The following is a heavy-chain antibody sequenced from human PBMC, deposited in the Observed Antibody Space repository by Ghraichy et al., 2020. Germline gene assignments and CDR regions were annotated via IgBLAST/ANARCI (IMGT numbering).Heavy chain of an antibody. CDR3: ARLWPTGTTYAFDI. D-gene: IGHD1-7*01. J-gene: IGHJ3*02. V-gene: IGHV4-39*01. CDR2: IYYSGST. CDR1: GGSISSSSYY. Sequence: SETLSLTCTVSGGSISSSSYYWGWIRQPPGKGLEWIGSIYYSGSTYYNPSLKSRVTISVDTSKNQFSLKLSSVTAADTAVYYCARLWPTGTTYAFDIWGQGTMVTVSS.